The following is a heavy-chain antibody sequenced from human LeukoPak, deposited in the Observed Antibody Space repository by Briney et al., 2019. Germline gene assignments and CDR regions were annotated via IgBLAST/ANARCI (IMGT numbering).Heavy chain of an antibody. D-gene: IGHD5-24*01. CDR3: ARAGGSVNDYNVIDN. CDR2: VYTSGST. V-gene: IGHV4-4*07. CDR1: GDSISRYY. Sequence: SETLSLTCTVSGDSISRYYWSWIRQPAGKGLEWIGNVYTSGSTNDNPSLKSRVTISVDTSKNQFSLKLNSVTAADTAVYFCARAGGSVNDYNVIDNWGQGTLVTVSS. J-gene: IGHJ4*02.